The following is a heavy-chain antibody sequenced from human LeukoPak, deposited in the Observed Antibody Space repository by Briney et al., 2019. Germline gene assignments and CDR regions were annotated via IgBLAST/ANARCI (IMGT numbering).Heavy chain of an antibody. Sequence: PGGSLRLSCAASGFTFSSYSMNWVRQAPGKGLEWVSSISSSSYIYYADSVKGRFTISRDNAKNSLYLQMNSLRAEDTAVYYCARLQQYSSSSTYWGQGTLVTVSS. J-gene: IGHJ4*02. D-gene: IGHD6-6*01. CDR2: ISSSSYI. CDR1: GFTFSSYS. CDR3: ARLQQYSSSSTY. V-gene: IGHV3-21*01.